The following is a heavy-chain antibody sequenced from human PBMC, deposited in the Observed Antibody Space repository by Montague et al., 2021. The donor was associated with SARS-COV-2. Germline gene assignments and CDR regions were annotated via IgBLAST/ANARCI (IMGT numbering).Heavy chain of an antibody. CDR1: GGSFSGYY. CDR3: ARGPHSLSYRYNWFDP. Sequence: SETLSPTRAVYGGSFSGYYWSWIRQPPGKGLEWIGEINHSGSTNYNPSLKSRVTISVDTSKNQFSLKLSSVTAADTAVYYCARGPHSLSYRYNWFDPWGQGTLVTVSS. CDR2: INHSGST. J-gene: IGHJ5*02. D-gene: IGHD3-10*01. V-gene: IGHV4-34*01.